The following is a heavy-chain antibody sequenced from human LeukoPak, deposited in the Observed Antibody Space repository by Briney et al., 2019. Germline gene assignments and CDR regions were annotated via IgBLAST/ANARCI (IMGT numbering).Heavy chain of an antibody. V-gene: IGHV1-2*02. CDR3: TRGMNWAYYFDY. J-gene: IGHJ4*02. D-gene: IGHD7-27*01. CDR2: INPNSGGT. Sequence: GASVKVSCKASGYTFTGYYVHWVRQAPGQGLEWMGWINPNSGGTNYAQKFQGRVTMTRDTSISTAYMELSRLRSDDTAVYYCTRGMNWAYYFDYWGQGTLVTVSS. CDR1: GYTFTGYY.